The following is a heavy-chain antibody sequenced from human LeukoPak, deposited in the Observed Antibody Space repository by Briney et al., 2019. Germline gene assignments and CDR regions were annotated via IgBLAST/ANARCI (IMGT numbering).Heavy chain of an antibody. CDR1: GYTFTSYG. V-gene: IGHV1-18*01. Sequence: GASVKVSCKASGYTFTSYGISWVRQAPGQGLEWMGWISAYNGNTNYAQKLQVRVTMTTYTSTSTAYMELRSLRSDEPAVYYCARDALHDIVLMVYASNWFDPWGQGTLVTVSS. J-gene: IGHJ5*02. CDR3: ARDALHDIVLMVYASNWFDP. CDR2: ISAYNGNT. D-gene: IGHD2-8*01.